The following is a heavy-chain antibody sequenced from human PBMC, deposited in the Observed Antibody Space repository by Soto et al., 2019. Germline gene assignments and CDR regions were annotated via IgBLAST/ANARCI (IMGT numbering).Heavy chain of an antibody. V-gene: IGHV3-7*01. CDR3: ARGKDGRRAGTYYFDMDV. CDR1: GFPFRDYW. D-gene: IGHD1-1*01. J-gene: IGHJ6*03. Sequence: PGGSLRLSCAVSGFPFRDYWMTWVLKAPGKGLDWVANIKQDGSEKYYLDSLKGRFTISRDNAKNSVYLLMNSLRAEDTAVYYCARGKDGRRAGTYYFDMDVWGKGTTVTVSS. CDR2: IKQDGSEK.